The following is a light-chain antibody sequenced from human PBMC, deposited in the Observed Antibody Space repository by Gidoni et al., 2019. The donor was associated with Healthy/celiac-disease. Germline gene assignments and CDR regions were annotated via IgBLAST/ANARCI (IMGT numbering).Light chain of an antibody. CDR2: AAS. J-gene: IGKJ1*01. CDR1: QGISSY. Sequence: DIQLTQSPSFLSASVGDRVTITCRASQGISSYLDCYQKKPGKATKLLIYAASTLQSGVPARFSGSGSGTEFTLTISRLQPEDFATYYCQQLETFGQGTKVEIK. V-gene: IGKV1-9*01. CDR3: QQLET.